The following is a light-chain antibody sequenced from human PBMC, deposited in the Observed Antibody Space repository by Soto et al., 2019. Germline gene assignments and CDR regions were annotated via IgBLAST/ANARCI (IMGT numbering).Light chain of an antibody. Sequence: QAVVTQPHSVYGAPGQRVTISCTGSSSNIGAGYDVHWYQQLPGTAPKLLIHRNTNRPSGVPDRFSGSKSGTSASLAITGLQAEDEADYYCQSYDSSLSGYVFGTGTKLTVL. CDR3: QSYDSSLSGYV. J-gene: IGLJ1*01. CDR1: SSNIGAGYD. CDR2: RNT. V-gene: IGLV1-40*01.